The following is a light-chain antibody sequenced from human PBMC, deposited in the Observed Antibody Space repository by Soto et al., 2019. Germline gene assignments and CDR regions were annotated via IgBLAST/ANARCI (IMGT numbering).Light chain of an antibody. Sequence: DIQMTQSPSSLSASVGDRVTITCRASQSINSHLNWYQQKPGKAPKLLIYAASSLEGGVPSRFSGSGSGTDFTLTISSLQTEDFETYCCQQSDSTPYTFGHGTKLEI. J-gene: IGKJ2*01. CDR3: QQSDSTPYT. CDR2: AAS. CDR1: QSINSH. V-gene: IGKV1-39*01.